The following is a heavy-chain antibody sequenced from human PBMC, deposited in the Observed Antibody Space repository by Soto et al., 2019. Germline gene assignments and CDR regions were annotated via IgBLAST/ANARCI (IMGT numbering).Heavy chain of an antibody. CDR2: ISAFNGNT. J-gene: IGHJ6*03. Sequence: ASVKVSCKASGYTFTSYGITWVRQAPGQGLEWMGWISAFNGNTNYAQKLQGRVTMTTHTSTSTAYMELRSLRSDDTAVYYCAREGRSRWNLDYDFWSGYSDYMDVWGKGTTVTVSS. D-gene: IGHD3-3*01. CDR3: AREGRSRWNLDYDFWSGYSDYMDV. CDR1: GYTFTSYG. V-gene: IGHV1-18*01.